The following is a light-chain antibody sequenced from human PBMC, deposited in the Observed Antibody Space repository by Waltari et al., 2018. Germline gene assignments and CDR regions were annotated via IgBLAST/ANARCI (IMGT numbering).Light chain of an antibody. J-gene: IGKJ4*01. CDR2: AAS. Sequence: DIQMTQSPSSLSASVGDRVTISCRASQNIRTYLNWYQQKLGKAPKVLIYAASTLLSGVPSRFSGSGSGTDCTLTITSLQPEDFGTYYCQQSYSTPRSFGGGTKVEVK. CDR1: QNIRTY. CDR3: QQSYSTPRS. V-gene: IGKV1-39*01.